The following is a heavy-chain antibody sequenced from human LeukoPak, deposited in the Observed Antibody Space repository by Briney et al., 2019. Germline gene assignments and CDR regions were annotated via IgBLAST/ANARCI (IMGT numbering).Heavy chain of an antibody. CDR3: ARDLPVYYDSSGYQLDAFDI. Sequence: ASVKVSCKASGYTFTSYGISWVRQAPGQGLEWMGWISAYNGNTNYAQKLQGRVTMTTDTSTSTAYMELRSLRSDDTAVYYCARDLPVYYDSSGYQLDAFDIWGQGTMVTVSS. J-gene: IGHJ3*02. D-gene: IGHD3-22*01. CDR1: GYTFTSYG. V-gene: IGHV1-18*01. CDR2: ISAYNGNT.